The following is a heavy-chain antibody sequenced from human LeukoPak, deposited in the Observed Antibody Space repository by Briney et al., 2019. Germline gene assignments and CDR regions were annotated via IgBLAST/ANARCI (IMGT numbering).Heavy chain of an antibody. V-gene: IGHV3-30*04. Sequence: GGSLRLSCAASGFTFSSYAMHWVRQAPGEGLEWVAVISYDGSNKCYADSVKGRFTISRDNSKNTLYLQMNSLRAEDTAVYYCARATDPPRYCSSTSCFRYYGMDVWGQGTTVTVSS. CDR2: ISYDGSNK. J-gene: IGHJ6*02. CDR3: ARATDPPRYCSSTSCFRYYGMDV. CDR1: GFTFSSYA. D-gene: IGHD2-2*01.